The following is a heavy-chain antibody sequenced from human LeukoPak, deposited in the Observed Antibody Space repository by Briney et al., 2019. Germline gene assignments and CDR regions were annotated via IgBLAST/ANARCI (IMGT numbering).Heavy chain of an antibody. D-gene: IGHD5-18*01. V-gene: IGHV3-23*01. CDR3: AKDQELDTAMLDAFDI. J-gene: IGHJ3*02. CDR2: ISGSGGST. Sequence: GGSLRLSCAASGFTFSSYAMSWVRQAPGKGLEWVSAISGSGGSTYYADSVKGRFTISRDNSKNTLYLQMNSLRAEDTAVYYCAKDQELDTAMLDAFDIWGQGTMVTVSS. CDR1: GFTFSSYA.